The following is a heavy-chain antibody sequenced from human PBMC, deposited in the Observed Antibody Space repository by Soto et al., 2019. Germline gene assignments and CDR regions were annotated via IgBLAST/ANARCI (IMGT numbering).Heavy chain of an antibody. CDR1: GGSISSSSYY. V-gene: IGHV4-39*01. CDR3: ARRAAMATNMFDY. Sequence: QLQLQESGPGLVKPSETLSLTCTVSGGSISSSSYYWGWIRQPPGKGLEWIGSIYYSGSTYYNPSLKSRVTISVDTSKNQFSLKLSSVTAADTAVYYCARRAAMATNMFDYWGQGTLVTVSS. J-gene: IGHJ4*02. CDR2: IYYSGST. D-gene: IGHD5-18*01.